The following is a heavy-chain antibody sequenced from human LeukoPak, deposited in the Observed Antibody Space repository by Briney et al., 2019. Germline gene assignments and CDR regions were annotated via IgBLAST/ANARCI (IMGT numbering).Heavy chain of an antibody. CDR3: ARLGTSATYFDF. CDR2: IYPGDSDT. J-gene: IGHJ4*02. Sequence: GESLKISCKGSGYSFIRNWIGWVRQMPGKGLEWMAIIYPGDSDTRYSPSFQGQVTISADKSISTAYLQWTNLTVSDTAMYYCARLGTSATYFDFWGQGTLVTVSS. V-gene: IGHV5-51*01. CDR1: GYSFIRNW. D-gene: IGHD2-15*01.